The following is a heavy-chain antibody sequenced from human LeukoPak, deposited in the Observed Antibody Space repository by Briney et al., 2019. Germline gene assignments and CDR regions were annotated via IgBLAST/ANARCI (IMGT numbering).Heavy chain of an antibody. Sequence: ASVKVSCKASGYTFASYDINWVGQAPGQGVEWMGWMNPNSGNTDYAQKFQGRVNIKRDNSIRTAYMEVSSLRSEDTAVYYCARGGGSAAARRFDPWGQGTLVTVSS. V-gene: IGHV1-8*03. CDR3: ARGGGSAAARRFDP. J-gene: IGHJ5*02. CDR2: MNPNSGNT. D-gene: IGHD6-13*01. CDR1: GYTFASYD.